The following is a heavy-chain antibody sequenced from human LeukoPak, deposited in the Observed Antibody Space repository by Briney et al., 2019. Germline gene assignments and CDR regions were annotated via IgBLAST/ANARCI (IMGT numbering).Heavy chain of an antibody. J-gene: IGHJ4*02. Sequence: PGGTLRLSCAASGFTFTDWYMSWIRQPPGKGLQWLSYITSSSSDIKYADSVRGRFTISRDNAKKSVYLQMNSLRAEDTAIYYCVKSAGRDGGNWGQGTLVTV. CDR2: ITSSSSDI. CDR3: VKSAGRDGGN. D-gene: IGHD1-26*01. V-gene: IGHV3-11*06. CDR1: GFTFTDWY.